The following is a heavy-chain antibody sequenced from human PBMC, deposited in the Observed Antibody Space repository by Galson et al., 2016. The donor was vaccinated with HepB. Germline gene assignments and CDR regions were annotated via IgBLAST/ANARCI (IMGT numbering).Heavy chain of an antibody. CDR2: MYHSGYT. J-gene: IGHJ4*02. CDR3: VRVWGKYFDY. Sequence: LSLTCAVSGGSFTNNNWWSWVRQPPGKGLEWIGEMYHSGYTNYNPSLKSRVTMSVDKSKNQFSLRLLAVTAADTAVYHCVRVWGKYFDYWGQGALVTVSS. V-gene: IGHV4-4*02. D-gene: IGHD7-27*01. CDR1: GGSFTNNNW.